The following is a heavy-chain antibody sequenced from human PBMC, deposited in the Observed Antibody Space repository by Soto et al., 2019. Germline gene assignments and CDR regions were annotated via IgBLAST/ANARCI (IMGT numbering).Heavy chain of an antibody. CDR3: AINADV. CDR2: IYDSGR. V-gene: IGHV4-59*08. CDR1: GASISGHF. Sequence: QVQLQESGPGLVKPSETLSLTCTVSGASISGHFWSWIRQSPGKGLEWIAYIYDSGRSYNPSLRGRVTISVDTSKIQLSLKLSSVIAADSAVYYCAINADVWGQGTTVTVSS. J-gene: IGHJ6*02.